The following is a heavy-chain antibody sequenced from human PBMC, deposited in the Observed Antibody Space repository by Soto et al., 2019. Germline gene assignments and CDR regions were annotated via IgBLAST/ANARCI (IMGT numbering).Heavy chain of an antibody. J-gene: IGHJ6*02. CDR2: IYYSGST. CDR1: GGSISSYY. Sequence: SETLSLTCTVSGGSISSYYWSWIRQPPGKGLEWIGYIYYSGSTNYNPSLKSRVTISVDTSKNQFSLKLSSVTAADTAVYYCARGGGGRKSSSGGMDVWGQGTTVTV. D-gene: IGHD6-6*01. V-gene: IGHV4-59*01. CDR3: ARGGGGRKSSSGGMDV.